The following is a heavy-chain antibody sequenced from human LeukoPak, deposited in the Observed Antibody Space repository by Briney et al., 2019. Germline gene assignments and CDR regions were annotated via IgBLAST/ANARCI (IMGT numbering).Heavy chain of an antibody. V-gene: IGHV4-59*05. CDR1: GGSIRRYY. D-gene: IGHD3-22*01. CDR2: THYSGST. Sequence: LETLSLTCSVFGGSIRRYYWGWIRQPPGKGLEWIGSTHYSGSTYYNPSLNSRVTISVDTSKNQFSLKLSSVTAADTAVYYCAKNQLTDYHERGFDYWGQGTLVTVSS. J-gene: IGHJ4*02. CDR3: AKNQLTDYHERGFDY.